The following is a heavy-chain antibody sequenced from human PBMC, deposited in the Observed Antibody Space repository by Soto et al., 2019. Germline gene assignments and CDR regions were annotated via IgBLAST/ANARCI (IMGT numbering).Heavy chain of an antibody. J-gene: IGHJ4*02. D-gene: IGHD3-10*01. CDR3: GRNPRTYYYGSGSNEFDY. CDR2: NSSSSSNI. CDR1: GFTFSSFS. Sequence: GGSLTLSCAASGFTFSSFSMNWVRQAPGKGLEVVSINSSSSSNIYYADLEKGLITTSRDNTNNSLYVQRKRMRAENTAVYYCGRNPRTYYYGSGSNEFDYWGQGTLVTVSS. V-gene: IGHV3-21*01.